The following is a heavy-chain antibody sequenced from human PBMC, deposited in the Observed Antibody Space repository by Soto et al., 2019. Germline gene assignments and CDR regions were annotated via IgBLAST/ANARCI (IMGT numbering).Heavy chain of an antibody. J-gene: IGHJ4*02. CDR1: GFTLSSYR. CDR2: INPDGSVG. V-gene: IGHV3-7*03. D-gene: IGHD3-16*01. CDR3: VGWGGHDYNY. Sequence: EVQLLGSGGGLVQPGGSLRLSCVASGFTLSSYRMNWVRQAPGMGLEWVANINPDGSVGTYVDSVKGRFTTSRDNAKNSLYLQMNSLRADDTAVYFCVGWGGHDYNYWGQGILVTVSS.